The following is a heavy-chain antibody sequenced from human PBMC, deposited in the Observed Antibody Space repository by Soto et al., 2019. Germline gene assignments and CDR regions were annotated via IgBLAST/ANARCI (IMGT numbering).Heavy chain of an antibody. CDR1: GFTFSIHG. CDR3: ARGPKLADVVSDYDY. J-gene: IGHJ4*02. V-gene: IGHV3-33*01. Sequence: QVQLVESGGGVVQPGRSLRLSCSASGFTFSIHGMHWVRQAPGKGLEWVSLDWYDGSNENYADSVKGRFTISRDNSKNTLYLEMNRLTAEDTAVYYWARGPKLADVVSDYDYWDSGTLVTVSS. CDR2: DWYDGSNE. D-gene: IGHD2-21*01.